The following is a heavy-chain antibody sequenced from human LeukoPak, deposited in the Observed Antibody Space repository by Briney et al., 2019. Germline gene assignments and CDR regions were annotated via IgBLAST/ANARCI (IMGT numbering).Heavy chain of an antibody. CDR1: GGSISSGGYY. J-gene: IGHJ4*02. V-gene: IGHV4-31*03. CDR2: IYYSGST. Sequence: SETLSLTCTVSGGSISSGGYYWSWIRQHPGKGLEWIGYIYYSGSTYYNPSLKSRVTISVDTSKNQFSLKLSSVTAADTAVYYCARSSGYDSTDFGYWGQGTLVTVSS. D-gene: IGHD3-22*01. CDR3: ARSSGYDSTDFGY.